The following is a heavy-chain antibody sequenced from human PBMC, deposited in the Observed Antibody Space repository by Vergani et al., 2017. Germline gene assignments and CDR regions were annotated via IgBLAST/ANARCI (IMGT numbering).Heavy chain of an antibody. J-gene: IGHJ4*02. CDR1: FDPIRNLY. CDR3: VSDTHSGQRADH. Sequence: QGQLQESGPGLVKSSETLSLTCSVFFDPIRNLYCNWIRQPPGKGLEWIGSIHYSENTNYNPTLKTRVTISVDTSKNQFSLTLTSVTAADTAVYYCVSDTHSGQRADHWGQGILVTVTS. D-gene: IGHD6-19*01. CDR2: IHYSENT. V-gene: IGHV4-59*11.